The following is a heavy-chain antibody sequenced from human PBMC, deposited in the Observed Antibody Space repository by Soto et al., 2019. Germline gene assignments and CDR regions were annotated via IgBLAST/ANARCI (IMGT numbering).Heavy chain of an antibody. V-gene: IGHV5-51*03. CDR2: IYPGDSDT. D-gene: IGHD5-12*01. J-gene: IGHJ4*02. CDR3: ARLKRDGYNYSPLYY. Sequence: EVQLVQSGAEVKKPGESLKISCKGSGYSFTSYWIGWVRQMPGKGLEWMGIIYPGDSDTRYSPSVQGQVTISADKSISTAYRQWSSLKASDTAMYYCARLKRDGYNYSPLYYWGQGTLVTVSS. CDR1: GYSFTSYW.